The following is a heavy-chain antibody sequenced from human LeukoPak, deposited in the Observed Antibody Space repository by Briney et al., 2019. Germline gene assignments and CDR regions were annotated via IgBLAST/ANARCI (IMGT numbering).Heavy chain of an antibody. CDR1: GGTFSSYA. CDR3: ATGGCSGGSCYYYYMDV. J-gene: IGHJ6*03. Sequence: GASVKVSCKASGGTFSSYAISWVRQAPGQGLEWMGRIIPIFGTANYAQKFQGRVTITTDESTSTAYMELSSLRSEDTAVYYCATGGCSGGSCYYYYMDVWGKGTTVTVSS. V-gene: IGHV1-69*05. D-gene: IGHD2-15*01. CDR2: IIPIFGTA.